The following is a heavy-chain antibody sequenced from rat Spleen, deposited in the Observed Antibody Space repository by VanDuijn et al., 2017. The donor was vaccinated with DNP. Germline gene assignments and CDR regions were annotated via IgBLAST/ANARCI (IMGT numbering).Heavy chain of an antibody. D-gene: IGHD1-2*01. CDR2: IIYDGSRT. J-gene: IGHJ3*01. CDR3: ATRGSYRGDWFAY. Sequence: EVQLVESGGGLVQPGRSLKLSCAASGFTFSDYNMAWVRQAPKKGLEWVATIIYDGSRTYYRDSVKGRFTISRDNAKSTLYLQMDSLRSEDTATYYCATRGSYRGDWFAYWGQGTLVTVSS. V-gene: IGHV5S10*01. CDR1: GFTFSDYN.